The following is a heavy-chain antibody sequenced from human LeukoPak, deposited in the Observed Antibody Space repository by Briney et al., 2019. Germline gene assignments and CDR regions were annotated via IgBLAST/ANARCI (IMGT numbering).Heavy chain of an antibody. CDR3: ARGLPGYSSSWYVNY. V-gene: IGHV4-34*01. CDR1: GGSFSGYY. Sequence: SETLSLTCAVYGGSFSGYYWSWIRQPPGKGLEWIGEINHSGSTNYNPSLKSRVTISVDTSKNQFSLKQSSVTAADTAVYYCARGLPGYSSSWYVNYWGQGTLVTVSS. J-gene: IGHJ4*02. CDR2: INHSGST. D-gene: IGHD6-13*01.